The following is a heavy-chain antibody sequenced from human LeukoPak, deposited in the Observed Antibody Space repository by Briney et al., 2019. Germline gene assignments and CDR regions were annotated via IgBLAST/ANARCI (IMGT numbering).Heavy chain of an antibody. V-gene: IGHV3-7*01. CDR1: GFTFSSYW. Sequence: GGSLRLPCAASGFTFSSYWMSWVRQAPGKGLEWVANIKQDGSEKYYVDSVKGRFTISRDNAKNSLYLQMNSLRAEDTAVYYCAREFPPRYYYYMDVWGKGTTVAVSS. D-gene: IGHD2-21*01. CDR3: AREFPPRYYYYMDV. CDR2: IKQDGSEK. J-gene: IGHJ6*03.